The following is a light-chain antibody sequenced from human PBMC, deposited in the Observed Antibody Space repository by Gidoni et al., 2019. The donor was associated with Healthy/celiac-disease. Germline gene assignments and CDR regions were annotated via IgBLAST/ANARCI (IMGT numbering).Light chain of an antibody. CDR1: SSDVGGYNY. V-gene: IGLV2-11*01. CDR2: DVS. J-gene: IGLJ2*01. Sequence: QSALTQPRSVSGSPGQSVTISCTGTSSDVGGYNYVSWYQQHPGKDPKLMIYDVSKRPSGVPDRFSGSKSGNTASLTISGLQAEDEADYYCCSYAGSYTPVVLGGGTKLTVL. CDR3: CSYAGSYTPVV.